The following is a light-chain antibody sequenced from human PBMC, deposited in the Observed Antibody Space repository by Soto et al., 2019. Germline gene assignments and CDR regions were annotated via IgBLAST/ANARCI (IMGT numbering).Light chain of an antibody. CDR3: NSYTTTSPWV. Sequence: QSALTQPASVSGSPGQSITISCTGTSNDVGAYNYVSWYQQHPGKAPKLMISEVSNRPSGISNRFSGSKSGNTASLTISGLQAEDEADYYCNSYTTTSPWVFGGGTKLTVL. J-gene: IGLJ3*02. V-gene: IGLV2-14*01. CDR1: SNDVGAYNY. CDR2: EVS.